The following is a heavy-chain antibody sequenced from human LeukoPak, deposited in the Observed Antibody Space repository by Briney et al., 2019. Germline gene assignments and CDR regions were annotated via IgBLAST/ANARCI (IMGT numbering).Heavy chain of an antibody. J-gene: IGHJ5*02. D-gene: IGHD3-10*01. CDR1: GFTFSSYS. V-gene: IGHV3-21*01. Sequence: GGSLRLSCAASGFTFSSYSMNWVRQAPGKGLEWVSSISSSSSYIYYADSVEGRFTISRDNAKNSLYLQMNSLRAEDTAVYYCARTGTLGNWFDPWGQGTLVTVSS. CDR3: ARTGTLGNWFDP. CDR2: ISSSSSYI.